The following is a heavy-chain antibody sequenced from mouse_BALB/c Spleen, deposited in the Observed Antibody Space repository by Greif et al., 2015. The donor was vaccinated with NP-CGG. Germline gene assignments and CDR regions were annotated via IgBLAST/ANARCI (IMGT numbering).Heavy chain of an antibody. J-gene: IGHJ1*01. Sequence: EVKLMESGGGLVQPGGSLRLSCATSGFTFSDFYMEWVRQPPGKRLEWIAASRNKANDYTTEYSASVKGRFIVSRDTSQSILYLQMNALRAEDTTIYYCARDDGYYWYFDVWGAGTTVTVSS. CDR3: ARDDGYYWYFDV. CDR2: SRNKANDYTT. D-gene: IGHD2-2*01. CDR1: GFTFSDFY. V-gene: IGHV7-1*02.